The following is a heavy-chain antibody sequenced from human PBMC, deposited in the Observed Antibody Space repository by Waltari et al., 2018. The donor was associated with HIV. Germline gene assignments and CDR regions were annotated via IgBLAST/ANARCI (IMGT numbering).Heavy chain of an antibody. CDR2: IYYSGST. CDR3: ARLGFRGSAAHYFDY. J-gene: IGHJ4*02. Sequence: QLQLQESGPGLVKPSETLSLTCTVSGGSISSSSYYWGWFRQPPGKGLEWIGSIYYSGSTYYNPSLKSRVTISVDTSKNQFSLKLSSVTAADTAVYYCARLGFRGSAAHYFDYWGQGTLVTVSS. V-gene: IGHV4-39*01. CDR1: GGSISSSSYY. D-gene: IGHD2-15*01.